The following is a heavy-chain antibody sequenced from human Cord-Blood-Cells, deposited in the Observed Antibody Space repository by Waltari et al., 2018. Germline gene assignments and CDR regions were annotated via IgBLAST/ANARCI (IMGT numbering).Heavy chain of an antibody. CDR3: AKDPDYDILTGYYWFDP. J-gene: IGHJ5*02. Sequence: EVQLVESGGGLVQPGGSLRLSCAASGFTFSSYAMSWVRQAPGKGLEWVSAISGSGGSTYYADSVKGRFTISRDNSKNTLYLQMNSLGAEDTAVYYCAKDPDYDILTGYYWFDPWGQGTLVTVSS. CDR2: ISGSGGST. D-gene: IGHD3-9*01. CDR1: GFTFSSYA. V-gene: IGHV3-23*04.